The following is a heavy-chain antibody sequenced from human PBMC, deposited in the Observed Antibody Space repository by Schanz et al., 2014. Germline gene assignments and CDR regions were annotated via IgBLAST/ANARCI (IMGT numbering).Heavy chain of an antibody. V-gene: IGHV3-33*01. D-gene: IGHD5-12*01. Sequence: QVQMVESGGGVVQPGRSLRLSCAASGFAFSVYGMHWVRQAPGKGPEWVAGIWSDGSTKYYADSVKGRFTISRDNSRNTLYLQMNSLRTEDTAVYYCASPSGYSDYGTYFDFWGQGTLVTVSS. CDR2: IWSDGSTK. CDR1: GFAFSVYG. CDR3: ASPSGYSDYGTYFDF. J-gene: IGHJ4*02.